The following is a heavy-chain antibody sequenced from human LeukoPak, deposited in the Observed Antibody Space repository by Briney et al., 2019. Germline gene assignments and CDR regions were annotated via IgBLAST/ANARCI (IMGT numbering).Heavy chain of an antibody. CDR3: ARITVRFLGGDKPLYYFDY. Sequence: PRKTLSLTCTVSGGSISSSSYYWGWIRQPPGKGLEWIGSIYYSGSTYYNPSLKSRVTISADTSKNQFSLNLSSVTAADTAVYYCARITVRFLGGDKPLYYFDYWGQGTLVTVSS. J-gene: IGHJ4*02. CDR1: GGSISSSSYY. D-gene: IGHD3-3*01. CDR2: IYYSGST. V-gene: IGHV4-39*01.